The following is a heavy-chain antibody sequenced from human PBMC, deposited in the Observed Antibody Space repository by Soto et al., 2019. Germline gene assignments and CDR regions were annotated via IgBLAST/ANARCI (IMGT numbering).Heavy chain of an antibody. CDR1: GYSFTGNS. V-gene: IGHV1-2*02. J-gene: IGHJ4*02. CDR3: ARDRLDLGPYGSGSYSPPDY. D-gene: IGHD3-10*01. CDR2: IIPSNGGT. Sequence: ASVKVSCKASGYSFTGNSIHWVRQAPGQGLEWMGGIIPSNGGTNYAQKFQGRVTITRDASTSTAYMELSRLTSDDTAVYYCARDRLDLGPYGSGSYSPPDYWGQGTLVTGSS.